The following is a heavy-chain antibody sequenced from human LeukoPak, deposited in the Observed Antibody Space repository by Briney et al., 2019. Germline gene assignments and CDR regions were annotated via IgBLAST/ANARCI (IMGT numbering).Heavy chain of an antibody. CDR2: IYSGGST. CDR3: ARVGPGYSYGYFDY. D-gene: IGHD5-18*01. V-gene: IGHV3-66*01. Sequence: GGSLRLSCAASGFTVSSNYMSWVRQAPGKGLERVSVIYSGGSTYYADAVKGRFTISRENSKNTLYLQMNSLRAEDTAVYYSARVGPGYSYGYFDYWGQGTLVTVSS. J-gene: IGHJ4*02. CDR1: GFTVSSNY.